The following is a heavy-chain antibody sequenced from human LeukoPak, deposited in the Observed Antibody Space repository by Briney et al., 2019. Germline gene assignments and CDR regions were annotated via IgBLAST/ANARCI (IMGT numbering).Heavy chain of an antibody. V-gene: IGHV3-74*01. Sequence: GGSLRLSCAASGFTFSSYWMHWVRQAPGKGLVWVSRINSDGSSTSYADSVKGRFTISRDNAMNTLYLQMNSLRAEDTAVYYCASQRWLQSSFDYWGQGTLVTVSS. CDR2: INSDGSST. CDR1: GFTFSSYW. CDR3: ASQRWLQSSFDY. J-gene: IGHJ4*02. D-gene: IGHD5-24*01.